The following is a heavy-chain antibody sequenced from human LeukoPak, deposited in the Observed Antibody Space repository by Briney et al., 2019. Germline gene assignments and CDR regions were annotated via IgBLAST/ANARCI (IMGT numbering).Heavy chain of an antibody. J-gene: IGHJ5*02. CDR3: ARAGIAAASPINP. V-gene: IGHV1-69*06. CDR1: GGTFRIYA. Sequence: SVQVSCNASGGTFRIYAISWVRPAPGQGLEWMGGIIPIFGTANYAQKFQGRVTITSDKSTSTAYMELSSLRCEDTAVYYCARAGIAAASPINPWGQGTLVTVSS. CDR2: IIPIFGTA. D-gene: IGHD6-13*01.